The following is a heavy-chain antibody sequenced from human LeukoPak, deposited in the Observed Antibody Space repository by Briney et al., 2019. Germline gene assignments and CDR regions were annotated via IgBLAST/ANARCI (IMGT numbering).Heavy chain of an antibody. D-gene: IGHD6-19*01. CDR3: ARERRYSSGWDAEYFQH. J-gene: IGHJ1*01. V-gene: IGHV4-38-2*02. CDR1: GYSISSGYY. Sequence: SETLSLTCAVSGYSISSGYYWGWIRPPPGKGLEWIGSIYHSGSTYYNPSLKSRVTISVDTSKNQFSLKLSSVTPADTAVYYCARERRYSSGWDAEYFQHWGRGTLVTVSS. CDR2: IYHSGST.